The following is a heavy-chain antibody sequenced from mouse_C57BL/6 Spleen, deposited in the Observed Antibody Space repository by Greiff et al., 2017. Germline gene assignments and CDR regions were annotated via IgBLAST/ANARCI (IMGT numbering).Heavy chain of an antibody. CDR2: ILPGSGST. Sequence: QVQLQQSGAELMKPGASVKLSCKATGYTFNGYWIEWVKQRPGHGLEWIGEILPGSGSTNYNEKFKGKATFTADTSSNTAYMQLSSLTTEDSAIYYCAREGTGTFFAYWGQGTLVTVSA. J-gene: IGHJ3*01. V-gene: IGHV1-9*01. CDR3: AREGTGTFFAY. D-gene: IGHD4-1*01. CDR1: GYTFNGYW.